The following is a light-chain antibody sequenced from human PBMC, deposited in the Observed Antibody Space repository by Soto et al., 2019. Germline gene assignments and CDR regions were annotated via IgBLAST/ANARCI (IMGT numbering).Light chain of an antibody. CDR1: QGINIW. CDR3: QQTNSFPYT. Sequence: DIQMTQSPSSVSASVGDRVTITCRASQGINIWLAWYQQKSGKAPKLLIYAASSLQGGVPSRFSGSGSGTDFSLTISSLQTEDFATYYCQQTNSFPYTFGQGTKLEIK. CDR2: AAS. J-gene: IGKJ2*01. V-gene: IGKV1D-12*01.